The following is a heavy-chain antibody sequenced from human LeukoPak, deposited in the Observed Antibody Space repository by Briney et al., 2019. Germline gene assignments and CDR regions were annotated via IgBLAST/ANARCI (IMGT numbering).Heavy chain of an antibody. CDR1: GYSFTSYW. V-gene: IGHV5-51*07. J-gene: IGHJ6*02. Sequence: GDPLKISCKGSGYSFTSYWIGWVHQMPGKGLEWIGLTYPGDSDTRYSPSFQGQVTISADKYISTAYLQWSSLKASDTAMYYCATTKYYYGSGSYYGFGMDVWGQGTTVTVSS. CDR2: TYPGDSDT. D-gene: IGHD3-10*01. CDR3: ATTKYYYGSGSYYGFGMDV.